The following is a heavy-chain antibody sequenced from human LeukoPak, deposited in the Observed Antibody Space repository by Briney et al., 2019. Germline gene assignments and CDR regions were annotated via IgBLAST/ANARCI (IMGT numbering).Heavy chain of an antibody. CDR1: GFTVSGSV. CDR2: VRSKGYNYAT. Sequence: GGSLRLSCAASGFTVSGSVMHWVRQASGKGLEWLGRVRSKGYNYATAYGASVKDRFIISRDDSKSTAYLQMSSLKGEDTAVYYCATLGETSGWYPDHWGQGTLVTVSS. J-gene: IGHJ4*02. D-gene: IGHD6-19*01. V-gene: IGHV3-73*01. CDR3: ATLGETSGWYPDH.